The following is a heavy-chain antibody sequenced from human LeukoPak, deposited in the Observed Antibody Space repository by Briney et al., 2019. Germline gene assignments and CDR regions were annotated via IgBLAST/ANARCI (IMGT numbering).Heavy chain of an antibody. D-gene: IGHD3-16*02. J-gene: IGHJ4*02. CDR2: ISAYNGNT. Sequence: GASVKASCKASGYTFTSYGISWVRQAPGQGLEWMGWISAYNGNTNYAQKLQGRVTMTTDTSTSTAYMELRSLRSDDTAVYYCARDQAITFGGVIVNPYYFDYWGQGTLVTVSS. V-gene: IGHV1-18*01. CDR3: ARDQAITFGGVIVNPYYFDY. CDR1: GYTFTSYG.